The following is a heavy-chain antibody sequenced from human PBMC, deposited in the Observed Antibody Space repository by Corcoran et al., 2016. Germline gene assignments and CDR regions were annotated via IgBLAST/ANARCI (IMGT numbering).Heavy chain of an antibody. D-gene: IGHD6-19*01. CDR3: ARRMAVHSSSGGYSVYYFDY. V-gene: IGHV5-51*01. CDR2: IYPGDSDT. J-gene: IGHJ4*02. Sequence: EVQLVQSGAEVKKPGESLKISCKGSGYSFTSYWIGWVRQMPGKGLEWMGIIYPGDSDTRYSPSFQGQVTISADKYSSTAYLQWSSLKASDTAMYYCARRMAVHSSSGGYSVYYFDYWGQGTLVTVSS. CDR1: GYSFTSYW.